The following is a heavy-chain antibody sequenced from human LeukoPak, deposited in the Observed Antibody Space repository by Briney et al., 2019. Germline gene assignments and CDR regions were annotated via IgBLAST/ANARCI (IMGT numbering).Heavy chain of an antibody. CDR2: IKQDGGEK. CDR3: ASVVQCEYGP. J-gene: IGHJ5*02. Sequence: PGWSLRLSFAASGCPFSRSWMNWVRQAPGKGPERVANIKQDGGEKYHVDSVKGRFTISRDNAKNSLYLQMNSLRAEDTAVYYCASVVQCEYGPRGHGTLVTVSS. D-gene: IGHD4/OR15-4a*01. V-gene: IGHV3-7*01. CDR1: GCPFSRSW.